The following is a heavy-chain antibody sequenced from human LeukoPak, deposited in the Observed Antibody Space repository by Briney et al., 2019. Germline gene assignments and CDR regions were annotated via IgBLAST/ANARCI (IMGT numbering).Heavy chain of an antibody. CDR1: GGSISSYY. CDR3: ARAPRYSSRMDDAFDI. CDR2: IYYSGST. J-gene: IGHJ3*02. Sequence: SETLSLTCTVSGGSISSYYWSWLGQRQGKGREGRGYIYYSGSTNDNPSLKSPVTISVDTSKTHFSLKLSSVTAADTAVYYCARAPRYSSRMDDAFDIWGPGTIVTVSS. V-gene: IGHV4-59*01. D-gene: IGHD5-18*01.